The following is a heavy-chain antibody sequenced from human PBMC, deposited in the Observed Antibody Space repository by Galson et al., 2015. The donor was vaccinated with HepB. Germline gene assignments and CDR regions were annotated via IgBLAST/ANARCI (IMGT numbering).Heavy chain of an antibody. V-gene: IGHV4-31*03. Sequence: TLSLTCTVSGGSISSDDYYWSWVRQLPGRGLEWIGYIFYSGGAYYNPSLKSRLTISVDTSENQFSLKLSSVTAADTAVYYCARDKKVTLFVTYGMDVWGQGTTVTVSS. J-gene: IGHJ6*02. CDR1: GGSISSDDYY. D-gene: IGHD3-3*01. CDR2: IFYSGGA. CDR3: ARDKKVTLFVTYGMDV.